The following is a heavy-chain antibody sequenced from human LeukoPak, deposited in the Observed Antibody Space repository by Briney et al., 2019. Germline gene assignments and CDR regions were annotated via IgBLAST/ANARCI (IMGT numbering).Heavy chain of an antibody. D-gene: IGHD3-10*01. CDR1: GFTFSSYW. Sequence: GGSLRLSCAASGFTFSSYWMHWVRQAPGKGLVWVSRINRDGSSTSYADSVKGRFTISRDNAKNTLYLAMNSLRAEDTGVYYCAKTSVGEGRIIASGYFDKWGQGTLVTVSS. CDR2: INRDGSST. V-gene: IGHV3-74*01. J-gene: IGHJ4*02. CDR3: AKTSVGEGRIIASGYFDK.